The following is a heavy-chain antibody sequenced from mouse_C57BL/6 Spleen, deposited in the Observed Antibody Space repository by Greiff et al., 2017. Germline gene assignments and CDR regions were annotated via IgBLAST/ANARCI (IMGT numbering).Heavy chain of an antibody. D-gene: IGHD1-1*01. V-gene: IGHV1-50*01. J-gene: IGHJ2*01. CDR3: GRSGTTVENFDY. CDR2: IDPSDSNT. Sequence: VKLQQPGAELVKPGASVKLSCKASGYTFTSYWMQWVKQRPGQGLEWIGEIDPSDSNTNYNQKCKGTATLTVDTSSSTAYMQLISLTCEASAVYYCGRSGTTVENFDYWGQGTTLTVS. CDR1: GYTFTSYW.